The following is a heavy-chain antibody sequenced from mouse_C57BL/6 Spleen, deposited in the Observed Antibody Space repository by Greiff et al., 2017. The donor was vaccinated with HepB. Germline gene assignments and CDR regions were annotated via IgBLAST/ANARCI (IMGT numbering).Heavy chain of an antibody. CDR1: GYTFTSYW. V-gene: IGHV1-52*01. Sequence: VQLQQPGAELVRPGSSVKLSCKASGYTFTSYWMHWVKQRPIQGLEWIGNIDPSDSETHYNQKFKDKATLTVDKSSSTAYMQLSSLTSEDSAVYYCARFYDDYAMDYWGQGTSVTVSS. J-gene: IGHJ4*01. CDR3: ARFYDDYAMDY. D-gene: IGHD2-3*01. CDR2: IDPSDSET.